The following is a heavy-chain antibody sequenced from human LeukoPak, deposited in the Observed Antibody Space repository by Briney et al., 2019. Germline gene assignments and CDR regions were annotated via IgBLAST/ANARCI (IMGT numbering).Heavy chain of an antibody. D-gene: IGHD3-22*01. Sequence: GGSLRLFCAASGFTFSDYYMSWIRQPPGKGLEWVSDISGSSSYTDYADSVKGRFTISKDNANSSVFLQMDSLRAEDTAVYYCARGHNSGYYLKYWGQGTLVTVSS. J-gene: IGHJ4*02. CDR3: ARGHNSGYYLKY. CDR1: GFTFSDYY. V-gene: IGHV3-11*06. CDR2: ISGSSSYT.